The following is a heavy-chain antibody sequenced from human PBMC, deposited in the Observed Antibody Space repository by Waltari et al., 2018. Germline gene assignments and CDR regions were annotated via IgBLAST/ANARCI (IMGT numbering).Heavy chain of an antibody. D-gene: IGHD3-22*01. Sequence: EVQLLESGGGLVQPGGSLRLSCAASGFTFSSYAMSWVRQAPGKGLEWVSVIYSGGSTYYADAVKGRFTISRDNAKNTLYLQMNSLRAEDTAVYYCAKGTTYYYDRSGYYYRGIDYWGQGTLVTVSS. CDR2: IYSGGST. CDR3: AKGTTYYYDRSGYYYRGIDY. J-gene: IGHJ4*02. V-gene: IGHV3-23*03. CDR1: GFTFSSYA.